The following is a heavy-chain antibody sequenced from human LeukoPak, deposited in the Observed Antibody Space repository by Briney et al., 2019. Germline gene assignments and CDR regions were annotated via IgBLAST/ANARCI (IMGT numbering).Heavy chain of an antibody. J-gene: IGHJ4*02. CDR1: GFPFSIYG. CDR3: AKDGAWLRFDD. V-gene: IGHV3-23*01. Sequence: PGGSLRLSCAGSGFPFSIYGMNWVRQAPGKGLEWVSGISPGGGPTYYADSVKGRFTISRDDSKNTLYLQMNNLRAEDTDVYYCAKDGAWLRFDDWGQGILVTVSS. D-gene: IGHD5-12*01. CDR2: ISPGGGPT.